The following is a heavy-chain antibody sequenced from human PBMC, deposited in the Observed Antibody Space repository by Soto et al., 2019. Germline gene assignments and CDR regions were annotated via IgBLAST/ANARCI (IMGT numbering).Heavy chain of an antibody. Sequence: QVQLGQSGAEVKKPGSSVKVSCKASGGTFSSYTISWVRQAPGQGLEWMGRIIPILGIANYAQKFQGRVTITADKSTSTAYMELSSLRSEDTAVYYCARVLNSGVFDYWGQGTLVTVSS. J-gene: IGHJ4*02. CDR2: IIPILGIA. V-gene: IGHV1-69*02. CDR1: GGTFSSYT. D-gene: IGHD4-17*01. CDR3: ARVLNSGVFDY.